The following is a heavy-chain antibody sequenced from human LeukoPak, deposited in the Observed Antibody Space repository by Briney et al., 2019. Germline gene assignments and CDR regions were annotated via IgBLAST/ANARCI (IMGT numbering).Heavy chain of an antibody. CDR3: AAVFGSGYYYYFDY. V-gene: IGHV1-58*02. CDR1: GFSFSSSS. D-gene: IGHD3-22*01. CDR2: LAVGSGNT. Sequence: SVKVSCKSSGFSFSSSSMQWVPQARGQRLEWIGWLAVGSGNTNYAQKFQGRVIITRDMSTSTAYMELSSLRSEDTALYYCAAVFGSGYYYYFDYWGQGSLVTVSS. J-gene: IGHJ4*02.